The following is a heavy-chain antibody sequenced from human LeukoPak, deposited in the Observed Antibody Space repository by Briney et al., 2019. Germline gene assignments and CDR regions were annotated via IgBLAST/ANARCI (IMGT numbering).Heavy chain of an antibody. CDR2: VWYDGGNK. D-gene: IGHD1-14*01. J-gene: IGHJ3*01. CDR3: ARDLNLPDAFDV. Sequence: GGSLRLSSAASGVTFSAYGTHWVRQAPGKGLEWVAVVWYDGGNKYYADSVKGRFTVSRDNSKNTLYLQMNSLRVEDTALYYCARDLNLPDAFDVWGQGTMVTVSS. V-gene: IGHV3-33*01. CDR1: GVTFSAYG.